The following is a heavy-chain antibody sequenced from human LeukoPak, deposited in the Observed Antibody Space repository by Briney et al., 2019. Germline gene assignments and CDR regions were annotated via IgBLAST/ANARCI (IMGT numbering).Heavy chain of an antibody. CDR2: ISSSGST. J-gene: IGHJ4*01. CDR1: RASISGSIRSSY. V-gene: IGHV4-4*09. Sequence: PSETLSLTCTVSRASISGSIRSSYWSWLRQPPGKGLEWIGYISSSGSTNDNPSLRSRVPIAVDTSKNQFFLNLSSVSAADTAVYYCAGIPLGYSGAYYFDFWGQGALVTVSP. D-gene: IGHD5-12*01. CDR3: AGIPLGYSGAYYFDF.